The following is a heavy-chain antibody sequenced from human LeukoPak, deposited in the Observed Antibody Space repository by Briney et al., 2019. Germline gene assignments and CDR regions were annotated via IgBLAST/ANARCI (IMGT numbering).Heavy chain of an antibody. Sequence: ASMKVSCKASGYTFTNFDINWVRQATGQGLEWMGWINAGNGNTKYSQKFQGRVTITRDTSASTAYMELSSLRSEDTAVYYCARTIAVAGTGRLDYWSQGTLVTVSS. V-gene: IGHV1-3*01. D-gene: IGHD6-19*01. CDR3: ARTIAVAGTGRLDY. CDR1: GYTFTNFD. J-gene: IGHJ4*02. CDR2: INAGNGNT.